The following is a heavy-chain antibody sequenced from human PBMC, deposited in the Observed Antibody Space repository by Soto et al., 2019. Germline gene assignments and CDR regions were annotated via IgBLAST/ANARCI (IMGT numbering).Heavy chain of an antibody. CDR2: IGGSSGST. J-gene: IGHJ4*02. D-gene: IGHD2-2*01. V-gene: IGHV3-23*01. Sequence: PGGSLRLSCAASGLTFRSYAMSWVRQAPGKGLEWVSAIGGSSGSTDYADSVKGRFTISRDNSKNTLFLQMNSLRAEDTAVYYCAKDRSSTSCYAFDYWGQGTLVTVSS. CDR1: GLTFRSYA. CDR3: AKDRSSTSCYAFDY.